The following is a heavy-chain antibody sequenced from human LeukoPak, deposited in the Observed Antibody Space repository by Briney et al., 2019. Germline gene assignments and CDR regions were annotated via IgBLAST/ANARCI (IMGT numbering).Heavy chain of an antibody. V-gene: IGHV3-23*01. J-gene: IGHJ5*02. Sequence: GGSLTLSCPVSGITLSNYGMSWVRQAPGKGLEWVAGISGSGGTTNYADSVKGRFTISRDNPKNTLYLQMNSLRAEDTALYYCAKGSGSGWYGWFAPWGQGTLVTVSS. D-gene: IGHD6-19*01. CDR1: GITLSNYG. CDR3: AKGSGSGWYGWFAP. CDR2: ISGSGGTT.